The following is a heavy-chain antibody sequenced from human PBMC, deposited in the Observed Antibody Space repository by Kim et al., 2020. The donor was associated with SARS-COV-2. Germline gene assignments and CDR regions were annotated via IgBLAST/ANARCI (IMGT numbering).Heavy chain of an antibody. J-gene: IGHJ6*02. V-gene: IGHV3-30*02. D-gene: IGHD2-15*01. CDR3: AKAVVAPDV. CDR2: NK. Sequence: NKYYADSVKGRFTISRDNSKNTLYLQMNSLRAEDTAVYYCAKAVVAPDVWGQGTTVTVSS.